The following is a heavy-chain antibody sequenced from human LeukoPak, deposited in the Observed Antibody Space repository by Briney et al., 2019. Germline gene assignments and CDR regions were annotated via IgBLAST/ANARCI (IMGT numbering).Heavy chain of an antibody. V-gene: IGHV3-11*06. J-gene: IGHJ3*02. Sequence: GGSLRLSCAASGFTFSDYYMSWIRQAPGRGLEWVSYVSSSSSYTNYADSVRGRFTISRDNAKDSLYLQMNGLRAEDTAVYYCARDWTYYYDSSGYYRAFDIWGQGTMVTVSS. D-gene: IGHD3-22*01. CDR1: GFTFSDYY. CDR2: VSSSSSYT. CDR3: ARDWTYYYDSSGYYRAFDI.